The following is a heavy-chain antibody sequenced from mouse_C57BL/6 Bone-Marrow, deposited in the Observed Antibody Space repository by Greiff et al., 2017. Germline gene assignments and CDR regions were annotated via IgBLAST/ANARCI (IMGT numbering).Heavy chain of an antibody. J-gene: IGHJ1*03. V-gene: IGHV1-63*01. Sequence: VQLVESGAELVRPGTSVKMSCKASGYTFTNYWIGWAKQRPGHGLAWIGDIYPGGGYTNYNEKFKGKATLTADKSSSTAYMQFSSLTSEDSAIYYGERGDYYGSSYGYCDVWGTGTTVTVSS. CDR2: IYPGGGYT. CDR1: GYTFTNYW. CDR3: ERGDYYGSSYGYCDV. D-gene: IGHD1-1*01.